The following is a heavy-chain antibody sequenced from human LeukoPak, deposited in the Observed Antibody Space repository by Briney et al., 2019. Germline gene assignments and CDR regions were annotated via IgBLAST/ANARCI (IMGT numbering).Heavy chain of an antibody. J-gene: IGHJ4*02. CDR2: INHSGST. Sequence: SSETLSLTCAVYGGSFSGYYWSWIRQPPGKGLGWIGEINHSGSTNYNPSLKSRVTISVDTSKNQFSLKLSSVTAADTAVYYCARGRSSSWYGGRDYWGQGTLVTVSS. D-gene: IGHD6-13*01. V-gene: IGHV4-34*01. CDR1: GGSFSGYY. CDR3: ARGRSSSWYGGRDY.